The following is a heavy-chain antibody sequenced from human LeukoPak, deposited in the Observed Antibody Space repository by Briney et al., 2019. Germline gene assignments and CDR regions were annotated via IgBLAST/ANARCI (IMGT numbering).Heavy chain of an antibody. Sequence: SVKVSCKASGYTFTTYGISWVRQAPGQGLEWMGGIIPIFGTANYAQKFQGRVTITADESTSTAYMELSSLRSEDTAVYYCASEPYYYGSGSRNWFDPWGQGTLVTVSS. D-gene: IGHD3-10*01. J-gene: IGHJ5*02. V-gene: IGHV1-69*13. CDR2: IIPIFGTA. CDR1: GYTFTTYG. CDR3: ASEPYYYGSGSRNWFDP.